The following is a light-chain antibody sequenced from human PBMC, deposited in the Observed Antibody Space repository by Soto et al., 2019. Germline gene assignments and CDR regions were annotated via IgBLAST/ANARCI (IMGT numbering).Light chain of an antibody. CDR2: DAS. CDR1: QSVSSY. CDR3: QQRSNSPS. J-gene: IGKJ4*01. Sequence: EIVLTQSPATLSLSPAERATLSCRASQSVSSYLAWYQQKPGQAPRLLIYDASSRATGIPARFSGSGPGTDFALTTSSLEPEDLAVYDCQQRSNSPSFGGGTKVEIK. V-gene: IGKV3-11*01.